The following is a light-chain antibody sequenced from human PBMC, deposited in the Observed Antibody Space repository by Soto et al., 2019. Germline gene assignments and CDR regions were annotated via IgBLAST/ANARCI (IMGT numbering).Light chain of an antibody. CDR3: QQYNNWPPDYT. V-gene: IGKV3-20*01. CDR2: DAS. Sequence: EIVLTQSPGTLSLSPGERATLSCRASQFVSSNSLAWYQQKRGQAPRLLIHDASSRATGIPDRFSGSGSGTDFTLTISRLEPEDFAVYYCQQYNNWPPDYTFGQGTKLEIK. J-gene: IGKJ2*01. CDR1: QFVSSNS.